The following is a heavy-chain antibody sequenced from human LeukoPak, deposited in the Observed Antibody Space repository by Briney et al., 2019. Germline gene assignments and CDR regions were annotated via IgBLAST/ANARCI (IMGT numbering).Heavy chain of an antibody. V-gene: IGHV4-59*01. CDR2: IYYSGST. CDR3: ARLTPYSSGRSLDY. CDR1: GGSISRYY. Sequence: PSETLSLTCTVSGGSISRYYWSWIRQSPGKGLEWIGYIYYSGSTNYNPSLKSRLTISVDTSKNQFSLKLSSMTAADTAVYYCARLTPYSSGRSLDYWGQGTLVTVSS. D-gene: IGHD5-18*01. J-gene: IGHJ4*02.